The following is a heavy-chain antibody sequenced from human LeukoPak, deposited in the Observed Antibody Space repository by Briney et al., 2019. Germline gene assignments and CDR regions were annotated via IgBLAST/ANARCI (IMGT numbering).Heavy chain of an antibody. J-gene: IGHJ4*02. CDR2: ISSSSSYI. CDR3: ARETGGNSDFDY. V-gene: IGHV3-21*01. CDR1: GFTFSSYS. D-gene: IGHD4-23*01. Sequence: PGGSLRLSCAASGFTFSSYSMNWVRQAPGKGLEWVSFISSSSSYIYYADSVKGRFTISRDNAKNSLYLQMNSLRAEDTAVYYCARETGGNSDFDYWGQGTLVTVSS.